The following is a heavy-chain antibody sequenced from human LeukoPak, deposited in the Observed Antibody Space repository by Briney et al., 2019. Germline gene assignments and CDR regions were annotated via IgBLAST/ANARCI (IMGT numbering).Heavy chain of an antibody. CDR2: ISDSGGST. D-gene: IGHD3-10*01. Sequence: GGSLRLFCAASGFTFNNYAMTWVRQAPGKGLEWVSTISDSGGSTYNADSVKGRFTISRDNSKNTLYLQMISLGVEDTAVYYCAKTYYSSGSYYHFEYWGQGTQVTVSS. J-gene: IGHJ4*02. V-gene: IGHV3-23*01. CDR1: GFTFNNYA. CDR3: AKTYYSSGSYYHFEY.